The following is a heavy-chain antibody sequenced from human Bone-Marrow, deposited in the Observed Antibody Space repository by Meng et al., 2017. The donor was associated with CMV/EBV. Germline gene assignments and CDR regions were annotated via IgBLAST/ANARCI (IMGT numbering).Heavy chain of an antibody. CDR1: GYTFTSYY. J-gene: IGHJ6*02. D-gene: IGHD4-23*01. CDR3: ARGRYGGAYYYYGMDV. CDR2: INPSGGST. Sequence: ASVKVSCKASGYTFTSYYMHWVRQAPGQGLEWMGIINPSGGSTSYAQKFQGRVTMTRDTSTSTVYMELSSLRSEDTAVYYCARGRYGGAYYYYGMDVWVQGTTVTVSS. V-gene: IGHV1-46*01.